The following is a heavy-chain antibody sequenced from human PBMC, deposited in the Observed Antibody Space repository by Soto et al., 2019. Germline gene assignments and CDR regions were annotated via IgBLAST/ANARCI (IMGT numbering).Heavy chain of an antibody. CDR2: ISSSGDYI. CDR3: ARDSQHRQQGMDV. CDR1: GFTFSTHT. J-gene: IGHJ6*02. D-gene: IGHD6-13*01. Sequence: EVQLVESGGGLVKPGGSLRLSCAASGFTFSTHTINWVRQAPGKGLEWVASISSSGDYIYYADSVKGRFTISRDNAQNSLFLQMNSLRAEDTAVYFCARDSQHRQQGMDVWGHGTTVTVSS. V-gene: IGHV3-21*02.